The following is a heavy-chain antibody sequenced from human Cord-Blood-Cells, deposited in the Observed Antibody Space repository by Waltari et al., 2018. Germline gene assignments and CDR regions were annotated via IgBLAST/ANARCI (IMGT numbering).Heavy chain of an antibody. V-gene: IGHV1-69*01. CDR2: LIPIFCKA. J-gene: IGHJ6*02. CDR1: GGTFSSYA. D-gene: IGHD2-21*02. CDR3: ARDLAYCGGDCYSYYYGMDV. Sequence: QVQLVQSGAEVKKPGSSVKVSCKASGGTFSSYAISWVRQAPGRGLGWRGGLIPIFCKANYAQKVHGRGTITADESTSTAYMELSRLRSEDTAVYYCARDLAYCGGDCYSYYYGMDVWGQGTTVTVSS.